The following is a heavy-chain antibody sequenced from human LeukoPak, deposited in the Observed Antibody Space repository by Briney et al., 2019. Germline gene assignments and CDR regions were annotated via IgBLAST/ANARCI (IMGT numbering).Heavy chain of an antibody. D-gene: IGHD1-7*01. CDR3: VREEQELVRDYYYYMDV. Sequence: PGRSLRLSCVGSGFIFSNFAMHWVRQAPGKGLEWVAPISYDGKSKYYADSMKGRFIISRDNSKNTLFLQMSGLRVDDTAVYYCVREEQELVRDYYYYMDVWGKGTTVTVSS. CDR1: GFIFSNFA. V-gene: IGHV3-30*15. CDR2: ISYDGKSK. J-gene: IGHJ6*03.